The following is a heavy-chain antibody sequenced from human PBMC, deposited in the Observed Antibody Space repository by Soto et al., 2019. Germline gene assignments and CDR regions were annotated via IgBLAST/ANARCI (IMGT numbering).Heavy chain of an antibody. J-gene: IGHJ4*02. V-gene: IGHV4-31*03. Sequence: SETLSLTCTVSGASISEGRSYWSWIRQHPGKGLEWIGYIYSAGSTSYNPSLKSRLTISLDRSKNEFSLELSSVTAADIAVYYCTTNPVGYRYFDYWGQGTLVTVSS. D-gene: IGHD5-18*01. CDR2: IYSAGST. CDR1: GASISEGRSY. CDR3: TTNPVGYRYFDY.